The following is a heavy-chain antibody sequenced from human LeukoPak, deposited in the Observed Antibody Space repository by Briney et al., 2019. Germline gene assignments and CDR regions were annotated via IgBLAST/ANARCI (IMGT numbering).Heavy chain of an antibody. CDR3: VKDLGGYRNNGFDY. CDR1: GFTFSSYA. J-gene: IGHJ4*01. V-gene: IGHV3-23*01. Sequence: GGSLRLSCAASGFTFSSYAMSWVRQAPEKGLEWVSTISGSGGGTYYADTVKGRFTISRDDSKNTLYLQMNSLRAEDMAVYYCVKDLGGYRNNGFDYWGQGTLVTVSS. CDR2: ISGSGGGT. D-gene: IGHD3-16*01.